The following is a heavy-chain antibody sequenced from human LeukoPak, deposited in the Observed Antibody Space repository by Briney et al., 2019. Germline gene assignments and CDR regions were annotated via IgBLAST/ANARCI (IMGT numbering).Heavy chain of an antibody. J-gene: IGHJ4*02. CDR1: GGSISSYY. CDR2: IYYSGST. V-gene: IGHV4-59*01. Sequence: SETLSLTCTVSGGSISSYYWSWIRQPPGKGLEWIGYIYYSGSTNYNPSLKSRVTISVATSKNQFSLKLSSVTAADTAVYYCARSSSGWYGYYFDYWGQGTLVTVSS. CDR3: ARSSSGWYGYYFDY. D-gene: IGHD6-19*01.